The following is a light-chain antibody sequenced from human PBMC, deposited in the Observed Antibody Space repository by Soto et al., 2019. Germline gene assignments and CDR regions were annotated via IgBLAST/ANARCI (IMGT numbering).Light chain of an antibody. CDR3: QKSYSSPYT. J-gene: IGKJ2*01. V-gene: IGKV1-39*01. CDR2: AAS. Sequence: DIQMTQSPSSLSASVGDRVSITCRENQGISRFLQWYQQKPGQAPKFLIYAASSLQSGVPSRFSGSGSVTDFTLTISSLQPEDFATYYCQKSYSSPYTFGQGTKLDI. CDR1: QGISRF.